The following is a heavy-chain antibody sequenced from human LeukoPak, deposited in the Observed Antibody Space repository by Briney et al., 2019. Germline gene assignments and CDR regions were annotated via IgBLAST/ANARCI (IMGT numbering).Heavy chain of an antibody. J-gene: IGHJ4*02. CDR2: IDPNSGVT. CDR3: ARDHYYGSGSYHNVFDY. D-gene: IGHD3-10*01. Sequence: GASVKVSCEASGYTFTGYYMHWVRQAPGQGLEWMGRIDPNSGVTNYAQKFEGRVTMTRDTSISTAYMDLSRLRSDDTAAYYCARDHYYGSGSYHNVFDYWGQGTLVTVSS. V-gene: IGHV1-2*06. CDR1: GYTFTGYY.